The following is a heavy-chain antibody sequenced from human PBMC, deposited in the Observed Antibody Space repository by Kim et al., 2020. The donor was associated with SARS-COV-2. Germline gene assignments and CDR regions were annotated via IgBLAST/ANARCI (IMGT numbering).Heavy chain of an antibody. D-gene: IGHD3-10*01. CDR3: AGGMYYFGSGRKPLYWYFDL. Sequence: SETLSLTCAVSGGSISNYYWSWIRQPPGKELEWIGYIYYNGATKYNPSLKSRVTISVDTSKNQFSLNLRSLTPADTTVYYCAGGMYYFGSGRKPLYWYFDLWGRGTPVRVSP. CDR2: IYYNGAT. V-gene: IGHV4-59*01. J-gene: IGHJ2*01. CDR1: GGSISNYY.